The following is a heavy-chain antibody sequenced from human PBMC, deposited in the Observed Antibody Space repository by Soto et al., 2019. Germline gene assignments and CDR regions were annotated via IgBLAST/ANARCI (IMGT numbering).Heavy chain of an antibody. D-gene: IGHD4-17*01. CDR1: GSSLIDTP. CDR2: FDLEERKY. CDR3: ATQKADYSFDY. J-gene: IGHJ4*02. Sequence: ASVRVSCKVSGSSLIDTPVYWVRQVPGKGLEWMGGFDLEERKYIYAQKIQGRVTMTDDSSTVTAFMDLGSLGSEDTAVYYCATQKADYSFDYWGQGTLVTVSS. V-gene: IGHV1-24*01.